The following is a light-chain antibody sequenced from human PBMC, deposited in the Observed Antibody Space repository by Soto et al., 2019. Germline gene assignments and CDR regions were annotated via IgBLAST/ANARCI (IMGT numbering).Light chain of an antibody. V-gene: IGLV7-46*01. CDR3: LLSYNGNYV. Sequence: QAVVTQERSLTVSPGGTVTLTCGSSTGAVTNGHYPYWFQQKPGQAPRTLIYDTTNRHSWTPARFSGSLLGGKAALTLSGEQPEDEAEYYCLLSYNGNYVFGNGTKVTVL. J-gene: IGLJ1*01. CDR1: TGAVTNGHY. CDR2: DTT.